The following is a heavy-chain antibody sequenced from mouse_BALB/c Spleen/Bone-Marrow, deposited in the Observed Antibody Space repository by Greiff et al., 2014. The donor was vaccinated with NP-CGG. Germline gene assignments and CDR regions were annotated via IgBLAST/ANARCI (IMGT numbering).Heavy chain of an antibody. CDR3: ANYYYGSHFDY. CDR1: GFNIKDTY. Sequence: EVKLQESGAALVKPGASVKLSCTVSGFNIKDTYMHWVKQRPEQGLEWIGRIDPANGNTKYDPKFQGKATITADTSSNTAYLQLSSLTSEDTAVYYCANYYYGSHFDYWGQGTTLTVSS. D-gene: IGHD1-1*01. V-gene: IGHV14-3*02. J-gene: IGHJ2*01. CDR2: IDPANGNT.